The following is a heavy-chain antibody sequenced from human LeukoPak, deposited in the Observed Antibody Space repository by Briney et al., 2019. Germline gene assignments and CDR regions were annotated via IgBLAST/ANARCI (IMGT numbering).Heavy chain of an antibody. CDR3: VGPYGDYGHKTVY. V-gene: IGHV1-69*05. J-gene: IGHJ4*02. CDR1: GGTFSSYA. D-gene: IGHD4-17*01. CDR2: IIPIFGTA. Sequence: SVKVSCKASGGTFSSYAISWVRQAPGQGLEWMGGIIPIFGTANYAQKFQGRVTITTDESTSTAYMELSSLRSEDTAVYYCVGPYGDYGHKTVYWGQGTLVTVSS.